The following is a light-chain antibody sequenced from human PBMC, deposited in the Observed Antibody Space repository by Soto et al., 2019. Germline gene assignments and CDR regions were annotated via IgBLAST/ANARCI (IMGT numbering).Light chain of an antibody. V-gene: IGKV3-11*01. CDR1: QSVSSNY. J-gene: IGKJ5*01. CDR2: DAS. CDR3: QQRSDLPPIT. Sequence: EIVLTQYQGTLSLSPGERATLSCRASQSVSSNYFAWYQQKPGQAPRLLIYDASNRATGIPARFSGSGSGTDFTLTISSLEPEDIAVYYCQQRSDLPPITFGQGARLEI.